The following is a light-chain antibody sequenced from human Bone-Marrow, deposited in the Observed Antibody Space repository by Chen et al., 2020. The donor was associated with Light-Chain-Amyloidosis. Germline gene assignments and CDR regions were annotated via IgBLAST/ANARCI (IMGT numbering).Light chain of an antibody. CDR3: SSYTITNTLV. J-gene: IGLJ1*01. Sequence: QSALTQPASVSGSPGQSITISCTGTSSDVGGDNHVSWYQQHPDKAPKLMIYEVTNRPSWVPDLFSCSKSDNTASLTISGLQTDDEAYYFCSSYTITNTLVFGSGTRVTVL. CDR2: EVT. V-gene: IGLV2-14*01. CDR1: SSDVGGDNH.